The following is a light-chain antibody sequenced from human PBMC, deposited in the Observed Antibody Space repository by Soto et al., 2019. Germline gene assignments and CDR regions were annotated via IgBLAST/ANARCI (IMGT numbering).Light chain of an antibody. CDR2: AAS. CDR1: QSISSY. Sequence: DIQITHSPSSLSASVLYRVTITCRASQSISSYLNWYQQKPGKAPKLLIYAASSLQSGVPSRFSGSGSGTDFTLTISSLQPEDFATYYCQQSYSTPPITFGQGTRLETK. V-gene: IGKV1-39*01. CDR3: QQSYSTPPIT. J-gene: IGKJ5*01.